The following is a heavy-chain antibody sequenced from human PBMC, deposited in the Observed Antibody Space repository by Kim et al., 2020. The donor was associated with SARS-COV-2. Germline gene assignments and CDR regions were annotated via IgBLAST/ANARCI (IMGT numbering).Heavy chain of an antibody. D-gene: IGHD6-13*01. Sequence: SETLSLTCAVYGGSFSGYYWSWIRQPPGKGLEWIGEINHSGSTNYNPSLKSRVTISVETSKNQFSLKLSSVTAADTAVYYCARGRGIAAAGTLLYYYYYGMDVWGQGTTVTVSS. V-gene: IGHV4-34*01. J-gene: IGHJ6*02. CDR1: GGSFSGYY. CDR3: ARGRGIAAAGTLLYYYYYGMDV. CDR2: INHSGST.